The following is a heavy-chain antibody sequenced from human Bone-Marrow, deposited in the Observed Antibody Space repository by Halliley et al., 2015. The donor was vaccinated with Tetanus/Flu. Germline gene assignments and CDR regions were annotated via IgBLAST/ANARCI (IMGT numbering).Heavy chain of an antibody. CDR2: IFKNGHT. Sequence: WVGKIFKNGHTRYHPSLKSRLTMSVDTSKNQFSLRLSSVPAADPAVYYCARDLLMDTGGVSLDPWGQGKLVTVSS. CDR3: ARDLLMDTGGVSLDP. D-gene: IGHD5-18*01. J-gene: IGHJ5*02. V-gene: IGHV4-31*02.